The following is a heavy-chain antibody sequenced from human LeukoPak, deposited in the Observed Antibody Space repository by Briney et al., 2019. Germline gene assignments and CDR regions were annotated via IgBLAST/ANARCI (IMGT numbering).Heavy chain of an antibody. J-gene: IGHJ4*02. V-gene: IGHV1-2*02. CDR2: INPNSGGT. D-gene: IGHD6-13*01. Sequence: EASVKVSCKASGYTFTGYYMHWVRQAPGQGLEWMGWINPNSGGTNYAQKFQGRVTMTRDTSISTAYMELSRLRSDDTAVYYCARRAGGSSWYFDYWGQGTLVTVSS. CDR3: ARRAGGSSWYFDY. CDR1: GYTFTGYY.